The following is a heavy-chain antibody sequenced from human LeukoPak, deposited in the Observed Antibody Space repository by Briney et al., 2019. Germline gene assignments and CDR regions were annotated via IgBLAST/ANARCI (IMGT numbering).Heavy chain of an antibody. D-gene: IGHD3-3*01. CDR3: ARGLWGDFWSGDYYYYYMDV. CDR1: GYTFTSYD. V-gene: IGHV1-8*03. J-gene: IGHJ6*03. Sequence: ASVKVSCKASGYTFTSYDINWMRQATGQGLEWMGWMNPNRGDTGYAQKFQGRVTITRNTSISTAYMELSSLRSEDTAVYYCARGLWGDFWSGDYYYYYMDVWGEGTTVTVSS. CDR2: MNPNRGDT.